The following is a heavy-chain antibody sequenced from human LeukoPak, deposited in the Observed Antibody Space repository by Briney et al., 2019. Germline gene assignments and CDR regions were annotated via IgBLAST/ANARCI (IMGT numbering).Heavy chain of an antibody. J-gene: IGHJ4*02. V-gene: IGHV4-39*07. D-gene: IGHD6-13*01. CDR2: IYYSGST. CDR3: ARVPTLAAAGMFDY. CDR1: GGSISSSSYY. Sequence: SETLSLTSTVSGGSISSSSYYWGWIREPPGNGLEWIGSIYYSGSTYYNPSLKSRVTISVDTSKNQFSLKLSSVTAADTAVYYCARVPTLAAAGMFDYWGQGTLVTVSS.